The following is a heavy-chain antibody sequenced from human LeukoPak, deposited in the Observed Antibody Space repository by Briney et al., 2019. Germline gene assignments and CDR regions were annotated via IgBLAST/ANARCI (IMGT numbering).Heavy chain of an antibody. CDR2: ISGSGGST. D-gene: IGHD3-22*01. V-gene: IGHV3-23*01. Sequence: GGSLRLSCAASGFTFSSYAMSWVRQAPGKGLEWVSAISGSGGSTYYADSVKGRFTISRDNSKNTLYLQMNSLRAEDTAVYYCAKPQEARYYYDSSDGAFDIWGQGTMVTVSS. CDR3: AKPQEARYYYDSSDGAFDI. J-gene: IGHJ3*02. CDR1: GFTFSSYA.